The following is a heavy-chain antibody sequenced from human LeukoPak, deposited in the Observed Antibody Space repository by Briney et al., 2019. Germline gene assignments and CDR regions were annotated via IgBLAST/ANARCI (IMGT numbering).Heavy chain of an antibody. D-gene: IGHD3-22*01. Sequence: TSETLSLTCTVSGGSISSSSYYWGWIRQPPGKGLEWIGSIYYSGSTYYNPSLKSRVTISVDTSKSQFSLKLSSVTAADTAVYYCARIPYDSSGYYFVRLDAFDIWGQGTMVTVSS. J-gene: IGHJ3*02. V-gene: IGHV4-39*01. CDR3: ARIPYDSSGYYFVRLDAFDI. CDR1: GGSISSSSYY. CDR2: IYYSGST.